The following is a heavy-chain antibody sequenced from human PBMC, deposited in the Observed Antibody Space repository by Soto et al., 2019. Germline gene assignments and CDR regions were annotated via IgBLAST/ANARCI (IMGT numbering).Heavy chain of an antibody. D-gene: IGHD6-13*01. CDR2: INAGNGNT. CDR3: ARASNWFVTDY. Sequence: QVQLVQSGAEVKKPGASVKVSCKASGYTFTSYAMHWVRQAPGQRLEWMAWINAGNGNTKYSQKFQGRVTITRDTPASTAYMELSSLRSEDTAVYHCARASNWFVTDYWGQGTLVTVSS. V-gene: IGHV1-3*01. J-gene: IGHJ4*02. CDR1: GYTFTSYA.